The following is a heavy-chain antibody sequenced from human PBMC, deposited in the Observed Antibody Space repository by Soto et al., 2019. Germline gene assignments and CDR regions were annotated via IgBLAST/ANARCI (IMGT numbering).Heavy chain of an antibody. V-gene: IGHV4-31*03. CDR2: IYYSGST. Sequence: PSETLSLTCTVSGGSISSGGYYWSWIRQHPGKGLEWIGYIYYSGSTYYNPSLKSRVTISVDTSKNQFSLKLSSVTAADTAVYYCARDRSPGSGSYYNEDAFAIWGQGTMVTVSS. J-gene: IGHJ3*02. CDR1: GGSISSGGYY. D-gene: IGHD3-10*01. CDR3: ARDRSPGSGSYYNEDAFAI.